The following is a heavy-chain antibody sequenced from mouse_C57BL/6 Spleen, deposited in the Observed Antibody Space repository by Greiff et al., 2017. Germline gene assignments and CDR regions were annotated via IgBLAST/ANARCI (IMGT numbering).Heavy chain of an antibody. CDR3: ARRDGYDAYAMDY. J-gene: IGHJ4*01. Sequence: QVQLQQPGAELVRPGSSVKLSCKASGYTFTSYWMDWVKQRPGQGLEWIGNIYPSDSETHYSQKFKDKATLTVDKSSSTAYMQLSSLTSEDSAVYYCARRDGYDAYAMDYWGQGTSVTVSS. D-gene: IGHD2-2*01. CDR2: IYPSDSET. CDR1: GYTFTSYW. V-gene: IGHV1-61*01.